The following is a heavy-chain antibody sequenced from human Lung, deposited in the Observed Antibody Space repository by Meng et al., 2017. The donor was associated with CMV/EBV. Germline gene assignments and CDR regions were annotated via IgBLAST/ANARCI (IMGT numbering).Heavy chain of an antibody. CDR3: TTLPGGYKSSGYYFMD. Sequence: GESXKISXAASGFTFSGAAMHWVRLASGKGLEWVGRNSSRLNNYATEYAASMKGRFSITRDDSGHTAYLQMNSLKTEDTAGYYCTTLPGGYKSSGYYFMDWGQGXLVTVSS. J-gene: IGHJ4*02. V-gene: IGHV3-73*01. D-gene: IGHD3-22*01. CDR2: NSSRLNNYAT. CDR1: GFTFSGAA.